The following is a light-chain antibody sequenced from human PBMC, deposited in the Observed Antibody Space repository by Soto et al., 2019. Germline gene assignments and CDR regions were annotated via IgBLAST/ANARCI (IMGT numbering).Light chain of an antibody. J-gene: IGKJ4*01. CDR1: QSVDSTY. CDR3: QQYGDSVT. CDR2: GAS. V-gene: IGKV3-20*01. Sequence: EIVLTQYPGTLSLSPGERATLSCRASQSVDSTYFGWHQQKPGQAPRLLIYGASSRATGIPDRFRASGSGTEFTLTSSRLEPEDFALYYCQQYGDSVTFGGGTKVEIK.